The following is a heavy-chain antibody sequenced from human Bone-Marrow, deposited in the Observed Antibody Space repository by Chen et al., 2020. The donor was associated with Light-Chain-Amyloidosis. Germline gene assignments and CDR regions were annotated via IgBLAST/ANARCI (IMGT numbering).Heavy chain of an antibody. CDR3: TRPRTGTTTGAYYYMDV. CDR1: GGYVRSSASY. V-gene: IGHV4-39*01. J-gene: IGHJ6*03. D-gene: IGHD1-7*01. CDR2: IYHRAST. Sequence: QVQLQESGAGLVKHTETLSLPCTVSGGYVRSSASYWGWIRQPTGKGLDWIGHIYHRASTYYNPALKSRVSLSVDTTKNQLSLNLGSVTAANTAVYYCTRPRTGTTTGAYYYMDVWGKGTTVIVSS.